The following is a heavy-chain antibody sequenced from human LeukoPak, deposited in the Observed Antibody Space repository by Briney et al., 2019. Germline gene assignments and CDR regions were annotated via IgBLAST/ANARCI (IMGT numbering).Heavy chain of an antibody. J-gene: IGHJ4*02. V-gene: IGHV1-3*01. Sequence: ASVKVSCTASGYISTKYVVHWVRQAPGERPEWMGWIKAGNGDTKYSQNFQDRLTITRDTSASTVYMELCSLTSEDTALYYCARDDCGDTCYPGGYWGQGTLVTVSS. D-gene: IGHD2-21*01. CDR2: IKAGNGDT. CDR3: ARDDCGDTCYPGGY. CDR1: GYISTKYV.